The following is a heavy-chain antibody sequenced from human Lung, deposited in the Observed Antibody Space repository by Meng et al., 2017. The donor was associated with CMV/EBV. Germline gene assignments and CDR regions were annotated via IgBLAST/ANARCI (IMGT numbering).Heavy chain of an antibody. Sequence: GPTLVKPTQTLTLTCTFSGFSLSISRLAVGWIRQPPGKALECLGIIYWNDDKRYSPSLKSRLTITKDTSKNQVVLTMTNMDPAHTATYYCAHARYSSFYYFNYWGQGTRVTCSS. D-gene: IGHD6-13*01. CDR1: GFSLSISRLA. V-gene: IGHV2-5*01. CDR2: IYWNDDK. CDR3: AHARYSSFYYFNY. J-gene: IGHJ4*02.